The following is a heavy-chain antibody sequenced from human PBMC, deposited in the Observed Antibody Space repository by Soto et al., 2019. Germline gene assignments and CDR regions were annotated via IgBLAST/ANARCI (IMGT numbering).Heavy chain of an antibody. CDR3: ARWYYYGSESYFASPFDY. V-gene: IGHV3-7*01. D-gene: IGHD3-10*01. CDR1: GFTFSSYW. J-gene: IGHJ4*02. CDR2: IKQDGSEK. Sequence: GGSLRLSCAASGFTFSSYWMSWVRQAPGKGLEWVANIKQDGSEKYYVDSVKGRFTISRDNAKNSLYLQMNSLRAEDTAVYYCARWYYYGSESYFASPFDYWGQGTLVTVSS.